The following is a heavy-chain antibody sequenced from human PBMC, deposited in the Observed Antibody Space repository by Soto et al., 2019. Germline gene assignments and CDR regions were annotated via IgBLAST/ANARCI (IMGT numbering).Heavy chain of an antibody. CDR3: ARDPNYYDSSVYFGDY. CDR2: ISSTSSYI. Sequence: ESVGGLVKPGGSLRLSCAASGFTFSPYSMNWVRQAPGKGLEWVSSISSTSSYIYYADSVKGRFTISRDNAKNSLYLQMNSLRAEDTAVYYCARDPNYYDSSVYFGDYWGQGTLVTVSS. CDR1: GFTFSPYS. J-gene: IGHJ4*01. V-gene: IGHV3-21*01. D-gene: IGHD3-22*01.